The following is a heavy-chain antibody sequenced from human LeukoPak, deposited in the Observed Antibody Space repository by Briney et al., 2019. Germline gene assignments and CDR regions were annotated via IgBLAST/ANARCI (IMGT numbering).Heavy chain of an antibody. CDR2: IYSGGST. Sequence: PGRSLRLSCAASGFTVSSNYMSWVRQAPGKGLEWVSVIYSGGSTYYADSVKGRFTISRDNSKNTLYLQMNSLRAEDTAVYYCARSPFSGYPVDYWGQGTLVTVSS. CDR3: ARSPFSGYPVDY. J-gene: IGHJ4*02. D-gene: IGHD3-22*01. CDR1: GFTVSSNY. V-gene: IGHV3-53*01.